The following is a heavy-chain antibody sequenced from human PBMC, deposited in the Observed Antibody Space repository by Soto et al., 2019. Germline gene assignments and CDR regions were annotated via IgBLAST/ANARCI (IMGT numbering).Heavy chain of an antibody. CDR3: ARANSSGWRGNYFDY. CDR2: IYHSGST. V-gene: IGHV4-4*02. Sequence: QVQLQESGPGLVKPSGTLSLTCAVSSGSISSSNWWSWVRQPPGKGLEWIGEIYHSGSTNYNPSLKSRVTISVDKSKNQFSLKLSSVTAADTAVYYSARANSSGWRGNYFDYWGQGTLVTVSS. CDR1: SGSISSSNW. D-gene: IGHD6-19*01. J-gene: IGHJ4*02.